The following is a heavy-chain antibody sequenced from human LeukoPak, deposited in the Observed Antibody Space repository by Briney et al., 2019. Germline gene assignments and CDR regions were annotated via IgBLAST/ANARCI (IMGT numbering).Heavy chain of an antibody. V-gene: IGHV3-23*01. CDR2: ISGSGGST. Sequence: PGGSLRLSCAASGFTFSSYAMSWVRQAPGKGLEWVSAISGSGGSTYYADSVKGRFTISRDNSKNTLYLQMNSLRAEDTAVYYCARAFLFNSVRGVRGFDYWGQGALVTVSS. CDR3: ARAFLFNSVRGVRGFDY. CDR1: GFTFSSYA. D-gene: IGHD3-10*01. J-gene: IGHJ4*02.